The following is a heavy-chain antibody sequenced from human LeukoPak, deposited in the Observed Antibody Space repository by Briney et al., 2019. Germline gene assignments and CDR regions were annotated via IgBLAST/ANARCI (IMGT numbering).Heavy chain of an antibody. V-gene: IGHV1-18*01. J-gene: IGHJ3*02. CDR3: ARGNIMITFGGVIADAFDI. CDR2: ISAYNGNT. D-gene: IGHD3-16*02. CDR1: GYTLTRYG. Sequence: AAVKVSCKASGYTLTRYGISWVRQAPGQGLAWMGWISAYNGNTYYAQKLQGRVTMTTDTSTSTAYMELRSLRSDDTAVYYCARGNIMITFGGVIADAFDIWGQGTMVTVSS.